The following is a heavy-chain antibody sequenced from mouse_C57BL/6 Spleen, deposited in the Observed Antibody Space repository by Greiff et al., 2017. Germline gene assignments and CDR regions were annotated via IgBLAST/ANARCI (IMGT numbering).Heavy chain of an antibody. CDR3: ARKGIYYGNFDY. Sequence: QVQLQQSGAELVKPGASVKISCKASGYAFSSYWINWVKQRPGKGLEWIGQIYPGDGDTNYNGKFKGKATLTADKSSSTAYMQLSSLTSEDSAVYFCARKGIYYGNFDYWGQGTTLTVSS. D-gene: IGHD2-1*01. V-gene: IGHV1-80*01. J-gene: IGHJ2*01. CDR2: IYPGDGDT. CDR1: GYAFSSYW.